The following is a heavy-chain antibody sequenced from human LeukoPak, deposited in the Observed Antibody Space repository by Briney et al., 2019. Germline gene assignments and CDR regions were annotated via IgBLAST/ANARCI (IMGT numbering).Heavy chain of an antibody. CDR2: IYYSGST. CDR1: GGSISSYY. CDR3: ARDGVRGADDAFDI. J-gene: IGHJ3*02. D-gene: IGHD3-10*01. V-gene: IGHV4-59*01. Sequence: SEALSLTCTVSGGSISSYYWSWIRQPPGKGLEWIGYIYYSGSTNYNPSLKSRVTISVDTSTNQFSLKLTSVTAADTAVYYCARDGVRGADDAFDIWGQGTMVTVSS.